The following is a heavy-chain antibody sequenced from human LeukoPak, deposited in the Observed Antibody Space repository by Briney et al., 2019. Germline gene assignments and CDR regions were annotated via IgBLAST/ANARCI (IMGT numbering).Heavy chain of an antibody. CDR2: IYTSGST. D-gene: IGHD3-22*01. CDR1: GGSISSYY. J-gene: IGHJ4*02. Sequence: SETLSLTCTVSGGSISSYYWSWIRQPAGKGPEWIGRIYTSGSTNYNPSLKSRVTMSVDTSKNQFSLKLSSVTAADTAVYYCAGEYYYDSSGYYRWGQGTLVTVSS. V-gene: IGHV4-4*07. CDR3: AGEYYYDSSGYYR.